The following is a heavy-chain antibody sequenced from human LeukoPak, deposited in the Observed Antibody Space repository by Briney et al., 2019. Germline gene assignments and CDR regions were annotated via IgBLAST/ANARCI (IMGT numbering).Heavy chain of an antibody. J-gene: IGHJ4*02. D-gene: IGHD2-15*01. CDR1: GFTFSSYS. Sequence: GSLRLSCAASGFTFSSYSMNWVRQAPGKGLEWVSSISSSSSYIYYADSVKGRFTISRDNAKNSLYLQMNSLRAEDTAVYYCAREDCSGGSCYLYYFDYWGQGTLVTVSS. CDR2: ISSSSSYI. CDR3: AREDCSGGSCYLYYFDY. V-gene: IGHV3-21*01.